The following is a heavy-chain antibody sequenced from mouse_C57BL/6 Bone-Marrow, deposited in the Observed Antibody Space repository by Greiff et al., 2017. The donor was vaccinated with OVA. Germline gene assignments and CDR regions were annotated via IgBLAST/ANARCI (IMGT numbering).Heavy chain of an antibody. J-gene: IGHJ1*03. D-gene: IGHD1-1*01. V-gene: IGHV1-81*01. CDR2: IYPRSGNT. CDR1: GYTFTSYG. CDR3: ARPDYYGSRNWYFDV. Sequence: VKLQQSGAELARPGASVKLSCKASGYTFTSYGISWVKQRTGQGLEWIGEIYPRSGNTYYNEKFKGKATLTADKSSSTAYMELRSLTSEDSAVDFCARPDYYGSRNWYFDVWGTGTTVTVSS.